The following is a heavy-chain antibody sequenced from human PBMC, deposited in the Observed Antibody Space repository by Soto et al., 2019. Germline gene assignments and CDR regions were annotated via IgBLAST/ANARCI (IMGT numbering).Heavy chain of an antibody. V-gene: IGHV3-23*01. D-gene: IGHD3-22*01. CDR1: GFTFISYS. Sequence: GGSLRLSCAASGFTFISYSMNWVRQAPGKGLEWVSSISGSSNSTYYADSVKGRFTMSRDNSKNTLYLQMNSMRAEDTAVYYCAKDLINMIIMVSLDYWGQGTLVTVSS. CDR2: ISGSSNST. J-gene: IGHJ4*02. CDR3: AKDLINMIIMVSLDY.